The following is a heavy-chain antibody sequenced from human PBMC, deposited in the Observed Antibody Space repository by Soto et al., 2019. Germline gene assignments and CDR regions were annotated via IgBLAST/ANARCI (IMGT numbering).Heavy chain of an antibody. V-gene: IGHV4-61*01. D-gene: IGHD3-9*01. CDR3: ASSDILTGYRFDP. CDR1: GGSVSSGSYY. CDR2: IYYSGST. Sequence: SETLSLTCTVSGGSVSSGSYYWSWIRQPPGKGLEWIGYIYYSGSTNYNPSLKSRVTISVDTSKNQFSLKLSSVTAADTAVYYCASSDILTGYRFDPWGQGTRGTAPQ. J-gene: IGHJ5*02.